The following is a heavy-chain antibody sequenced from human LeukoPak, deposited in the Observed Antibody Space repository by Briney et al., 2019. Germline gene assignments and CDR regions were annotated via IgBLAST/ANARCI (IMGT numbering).Heavy chain of an antibody. CDR3: ARGGGRWLQLSVADYYGMDV. CDR2: IIPVLGIT. CDR1: GGTFSSYA. D-gene: IGHD5-24*01. V-gene: IGHV1-69*04. Sequence: ASVKVSCKASGGTFSSYAISWVRQAPGQGLEWMGRIIPVLGITNYAQKFQGRVTIAADKSTSTADMELSSLRSEDTAVYYCARGGGRWLQLSVADYYGMDVWGRETTVTVSS. J-gene: IGHJ6*02.